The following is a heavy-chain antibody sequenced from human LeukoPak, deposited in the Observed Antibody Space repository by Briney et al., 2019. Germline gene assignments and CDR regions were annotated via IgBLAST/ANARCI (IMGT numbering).Heavy chain of an antibody. V-gene: IGHV4-59*01. D-gene: IGHD6-13*01. CDR1: GGSISSYN. CDR2: IYYSGST. Sequence: PSETLSLTRTVSGGSISSYNWSWIRQPPGKGLEWIGYIYYSGSTNYNPSLKSRVTISVDTPKNQFSLKLSSVTAADTAVYYCARDQGSSWFDYWGQGTLVTVSS. CDR3: ARDQGSSWFDY. J-gene: IGHJ4*02.